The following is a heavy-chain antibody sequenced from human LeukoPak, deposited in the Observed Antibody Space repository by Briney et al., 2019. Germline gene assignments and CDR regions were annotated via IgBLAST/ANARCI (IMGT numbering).Heavy chain of an antibody. CDR3: AREPAPTYYYDSSGYWYYYGMDV. Sequence: GGSLRLSCAASGFTFSSYEMNWVRQAPGKGLEWVSYISSSGSTIYYADSVKGRFTISRGNAKNSLYLQMNSLRAEDTAVYYCAREPAPTYYYDSSGYWYYYGMDVWGQGTTVTVSS. D-gene: IGHD3-22*01. V-gene: IGHV3-48*03. CDR2: ISSSGSTI. J-gene: IGHJ6*02. CDR1: GFTFSSYE.